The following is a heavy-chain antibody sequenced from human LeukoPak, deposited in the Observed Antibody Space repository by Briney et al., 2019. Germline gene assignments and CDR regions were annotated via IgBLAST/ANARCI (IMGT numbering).Heavy chain of an antibody. CDR3: TSYSSSWYGPR. CDR2: IRSKAYGGTT. J-gene: IGHJ4*02. CDR1: GFTFGDYA. Sequence: GGSLRLSCTASGFTFGDYAMSWVRQAPGKGLEWVGFIRSKAYGGTTEYAASVKGRFTISRDDSKSIAYLRMNSLKTEDTAVYYCTSYSSSWYGPRWGQGTLVTVSS. V-gene: IGHV3-49*04. D-gene: IGHD6-13*01.